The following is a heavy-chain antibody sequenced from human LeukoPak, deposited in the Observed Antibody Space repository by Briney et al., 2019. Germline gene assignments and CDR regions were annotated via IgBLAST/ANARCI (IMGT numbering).Heavy chain of an antibody. D-gene: IGHD3-22*01. CDR2: ISGSGGST. V-gene: IGHV3-23*01. Sequence: GGSLRLSCAASGFTFSSYAMSWVRQAPGKGLEWVSAISGSGGSTYYADSVKGRFTISRDNSKNTLYLQMNSLRAEDTAVYYCAKQRAYATMTHFDYWGQGTLVTVSP. J-gene: IGHJ4*02. CDR3: AKQRAYATMTHFDY. CDR1: GFTFSSYA.